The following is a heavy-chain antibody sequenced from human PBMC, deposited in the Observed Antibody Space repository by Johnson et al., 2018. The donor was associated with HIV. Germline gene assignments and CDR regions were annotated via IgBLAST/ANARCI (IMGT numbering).Heavy chain of an antibody. D-gene: IGHD3-10*01. Sequence: VQLVESGGGVVQPGGSLRLSCAASGFTFSSYGMHWVRQAPGKGLEWVAFIRYDGSNKYYADSVKGRFTISRDNSKNTLYLQMNSLRAEDTAVYYCAKGTFAAFDIWGQGTMVTVSS. CDR1: GFTFSSYG. V-gene: IGHV3-30*02. CDR2: IRYDGSNK. CDR3: AKGTFAAFDI. J-gene: IGHJ3*02.